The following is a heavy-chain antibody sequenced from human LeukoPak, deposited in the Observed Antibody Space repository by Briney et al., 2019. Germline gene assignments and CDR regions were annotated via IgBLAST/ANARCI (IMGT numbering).Heavy chain of an antibody. CDR3: ATGNYYDSRGYYTFGY. D-gene: IGHD3-22*01. CDR2: INGDGSTT. V-gene: IGHV3-74*01. J-gene: IGHJ1*01. CDR1: GFTFSKYW. Sequence: GGSLRLSCAASGFTFSKYWMHWVRQVPGKGLVWVPLINGDGSTTNYADFVKGRFTISRDNAKNTPSLRVNSLRAEDTAVYYCATGNYYDSRGYYTFGYWGQGTLVTVSS.